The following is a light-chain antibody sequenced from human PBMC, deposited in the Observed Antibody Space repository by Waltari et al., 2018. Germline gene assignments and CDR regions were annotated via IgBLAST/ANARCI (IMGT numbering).Light chain of an antibody. CDR1: SSYI. V-gene: IGLV1-47*01. CDR3: AAWDHSLSGRV. CDR2: RDN. Sequence: QSVLIQPPSASGTPGQRVTTSCSGSSSYIYWYQQLPGTAPKLLIYRDNQRPSGVPDRFSGSKSGTSASLAISGLRSEDEADYYCAAWDHSLSGRVFGGGTKLTVL. J-gene: IGLJ3*02.